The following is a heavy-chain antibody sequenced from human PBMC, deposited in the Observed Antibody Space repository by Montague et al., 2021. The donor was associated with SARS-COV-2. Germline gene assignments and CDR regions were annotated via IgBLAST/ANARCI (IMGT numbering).Heavy chain of an antibody. V-gene: IGHV4-59*01. D-gene: IGHD3-3*01. CDR2: IYYSGST. CDR1: GGSINSYY. Sequence: SETLSLTCTVSGGSINSYYWSWIRQPPGKGLEWIGYIYYSGSTNYNPSLKSRVTISVDTSKNQFSLKLSSVTAADTAVYYCARAQMNRITIFGVVAEFDPWGQGTLVTVSS. J-gene: IGHJ5*02. CDR3: ARAQMNRITIFGVVAEFDP.